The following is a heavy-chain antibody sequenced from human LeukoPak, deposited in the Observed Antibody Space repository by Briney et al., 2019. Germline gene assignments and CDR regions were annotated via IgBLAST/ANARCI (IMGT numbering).Heavy chain of an antibody. CDR1: GGSISSYY. Sequence: PSETLSLTCTVSGGSISSYYWSWVRQAPGKGLEWVANIKQDGSEKYYVDSVKGRFTISRDNAKNSLYLQMNSLRAEDTAVYYCARPRITATGGGYFDYWGQGTLVTVSS. J-gene: IGHJ4*02. CDR3: ARPRITATGGGYFDY. D-gene: IGHD1-7*01. V-gene: IGHV3-7*01. CDR2: IKQDGSEK.